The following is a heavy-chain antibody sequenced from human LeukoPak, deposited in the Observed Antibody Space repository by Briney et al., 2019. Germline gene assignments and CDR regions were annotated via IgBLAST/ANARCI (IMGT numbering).Heavy chain of an antibody. CDR3: AGASRVRLDY. V-gene: IGHV4-59*01. CDR1: GGSISSYY. Sequence: PSETLSLTCTVSGGSISSYYWSWIRQPPGKGLEWIGYIYNSGSTIYNPSLKSRVTISVDTSKNQLSLKLSSVTAADTAVYYCAGASRVRLDYWGQGTLVAVSS. J-gene: IGHJ4*02. CDR2: IYNSGST. D-gene: IGHD4/OR15-4a*01.